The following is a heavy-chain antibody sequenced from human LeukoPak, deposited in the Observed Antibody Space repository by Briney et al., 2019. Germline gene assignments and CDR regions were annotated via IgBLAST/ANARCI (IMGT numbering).Heavy chain of an antibody. J-gene: IGHJ4*02. D-gene: IGHD2-21*02. CDR3: ARDLSPYCGGDCYSYFDY. V-gene: IGHV3-48*03. CDR2: ISSSGSTI. CDR1: GFTFSSYE. Sequence: GGSLRLSCAASGFTFSSYEMNWVRQAPGKGLEWVSYISSSGSTIYYADSVKGRFTISRDNAKNSLYLQMNSLRAEDTAVYYCARDLSPYCGGDCYSYFDYWGQGTLVTVSS.